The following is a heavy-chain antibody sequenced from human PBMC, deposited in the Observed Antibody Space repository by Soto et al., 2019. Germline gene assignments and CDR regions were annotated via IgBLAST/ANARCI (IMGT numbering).Heavy chain of an antibody. CDR1: GYSFTSYW. CDR3: ASTSIRNYYDSSGYPYYYYYGMDV. CDR2: IDPSDSYT. D-gene: IGHD3-22*01. V-gene: IGHV5-10-1*01. J-gene: IGHJ6*02. Sequence: ESLKISCKGSGYSFTSYWISWVRQMPGKGLEWMGRIDPSDSYTNYSPSFQGHVTISADKSISTAYLQWSSLKASDTAMYYCASTSIRNYYDSSGYPYYYYYGMDVWGQGTTVTVSS.